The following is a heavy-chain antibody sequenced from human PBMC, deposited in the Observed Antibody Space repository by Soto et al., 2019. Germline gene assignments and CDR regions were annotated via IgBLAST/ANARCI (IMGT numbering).Heavy chain of an antibody. CDR3: ARARDFWSGYYYLGWFDP. CDR2: ISAYNGNT. CDR1: GYTFTSYG. J-gene: IGHJ5*02. Sequence: ASVKVSCKASGYTFTSYGISWVRQAPGQGLEWMGWISAYNGNTNYAQKLQGRVTMTTDTSTSTAYMELRSLRSDDTAVYYCARARDFWSGYYYLGWFDPWGQGTLVTVSS. D-gene: IGHD3-3*01. V-gene: IGHV1-18*01.